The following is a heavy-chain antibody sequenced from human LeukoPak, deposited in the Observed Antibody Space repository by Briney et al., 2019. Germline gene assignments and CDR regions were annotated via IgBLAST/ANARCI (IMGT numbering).Heavy chain of an antibody. CDR1: GDSISNSNYY. CDR2: IYYSGNT. J-gene: IGHJ3*02. V-gene: IGHV4-39*01. CDR3: ARLYSSSSGKAFDI. Sequence: KTSETLSLTCTVSGDSISNSNYYWGWIRQPPGKGLEWIASIYYSGNTYYNPSLKSRVTISVDTSKNQFSLKLTSVTAADTAVYYCARLYSSSSGKAFDIWGQGTMVTVSS. D-gene: IGHD6-6*01.